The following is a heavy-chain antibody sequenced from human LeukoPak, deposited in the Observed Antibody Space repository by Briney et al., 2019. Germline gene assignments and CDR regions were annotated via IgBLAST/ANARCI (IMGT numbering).Heavy chain of an antibody. J-gene: IGHJ4*02. Sequence: GASVKVSCKASGYTFTSYGISWVRQAPGQGLEWMGWISAYNGNTNYAQKLQGRVTMTTDTSTSTAYMELRSLRSDDTAVYYCARPLKVYGSGSSMADYWGQGTLVTVSS. CDR2: ISAYNGNT. CDR3: ARPLKVYGSGSSMADY. CDR1: GYTFTSYG. D-gene: IGHD3-10*01. V-gene: IGHV1-18*01.